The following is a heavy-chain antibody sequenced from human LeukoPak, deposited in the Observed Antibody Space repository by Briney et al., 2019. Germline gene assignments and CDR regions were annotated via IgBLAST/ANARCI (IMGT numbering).Heavy chain of an antibody. CDR3: ARVNYQDAFDI. CDR2: IYYSGSA. CDR1: GGSISDFS. J-gene: IGHJ3*02. D-gene: IGHD2-2*01. V-gene: IGHV4-59*12. Sequence: PSETLSLTCTVSGGSISDFSWSWIRQPPGKGLERIGNIYYSGSANHNPSLKSRVTISRDTSKNQFSLKLSSVTAADTAVYYCARVNYQDAFDIWGQGTMVTVSS.